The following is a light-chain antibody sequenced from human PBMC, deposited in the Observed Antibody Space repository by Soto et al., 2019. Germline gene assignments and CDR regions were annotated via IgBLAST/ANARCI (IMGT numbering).Light chain of an antibody. V-gene: IGKV3D-20*02. CDR2: DSS. CDR1: QSVSSNY. CDR3: HQRQYWPPIT. J-gene: IGKJ5*01. Sequence: EIVLTQSPGTLSLSPGERATLSCRASQSVSSNYLAWYQQKPGQAPRLLIYDSSSRATGIPARFSGSGSGTDFTLTISSLEPEDFAVYYCHQRQYWPPITFGQGTRLEIK.